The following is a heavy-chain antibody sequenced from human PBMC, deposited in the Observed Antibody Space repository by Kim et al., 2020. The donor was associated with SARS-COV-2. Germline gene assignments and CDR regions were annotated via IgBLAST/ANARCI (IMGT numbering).Heavy chain of an antibody. CDR1: GFTFGNYA. J-gene: IGHJ5*01. CDR3: AKGGSRYMAAWSFPLDS. V-gene: IGHV3-9*01. CDR2: ISWNGDSR. D-gene: IGHD6-25*01. Sequence: GGSLRLSCAASGFTFGNYAMHWVRQAPGKGLEWVSGISWNGDSRFYADSVKGRFTISRDNAKNSLYLQMNSLRVEDTAVYYCAKGGSRYMAAWSFPLDSWGQGTLVTVSS.